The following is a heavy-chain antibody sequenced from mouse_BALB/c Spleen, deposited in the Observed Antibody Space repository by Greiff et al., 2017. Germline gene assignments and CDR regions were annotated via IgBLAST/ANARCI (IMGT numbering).Heavy chain of an antibody. CDR1: GYAFTNYL. Sequence: VQLHQSGAELVRPGTSVKVSCKASGYAFTNYLIEWVKQRPGQGLEWIGVINPGSGGTNYNEKFKGKATLTADKSSSTAYMQLSSLTSDDSAVYFCARDDGYYYYAMDYWGQGTSVTVSS. CDR3: ARDDGYYYYAMDY. CDR2: INPGSGGT. V-gene: IGHV1-54*01. J-gene: IGHJ4*01. D-gene: IGHD2-3*01.